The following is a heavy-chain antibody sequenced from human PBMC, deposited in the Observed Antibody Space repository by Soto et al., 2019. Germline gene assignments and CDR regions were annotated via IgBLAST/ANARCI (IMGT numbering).Heavy chain of an antibody. D-gene: IGHD1-1*01. CDR3: ARSWFVGTTGTTSALFRFGY. Sequence: EGSLRLSCAASGFTFSSYWMSWVRQAPGKGLEWVANIQQDGSEKHYVDSVKGRFTISRDNAKNSLYLQMNSLRAEDTAVYYCARSWFVGTTGTTSALFRFGYWGQGTLVTVSS. V-gene: IGHV3-7*01. CDR1: GFTFSSYW. J-gene: IGHJ4*02. CDR2: IQQDGSEK.